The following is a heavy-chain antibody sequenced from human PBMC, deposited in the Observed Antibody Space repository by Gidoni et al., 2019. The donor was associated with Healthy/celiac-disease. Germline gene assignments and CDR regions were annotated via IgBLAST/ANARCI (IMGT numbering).Heavy chain of an antibody. CDR3: AKEAQA. V-gene: IGHV3-30*18. CDR2: ISDDGTNK. J-gene: IGHJ5*02. Sequence: QVQLVESGGGVVQPGKSLRLFCAASGFSFSNYDMHWVRQAPGKGLAWVAVISDDGTNKYYIDSVKGRFTISRDNSKNTVYLQMNSLRTEDTGVYYCAKEAQAWGQGTLVTVSS. CDR1: GFSFSNYD.